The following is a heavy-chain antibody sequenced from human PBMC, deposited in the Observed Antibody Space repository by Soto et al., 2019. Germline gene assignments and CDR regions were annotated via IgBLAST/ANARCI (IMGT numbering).Heavy chain of an antibody. V-gene: IGHV4-39*01. CDR1: GRSISEINSY. J-gene: IGHJ5*02. D-gene: IGHD5-12*01. CDR3: ARPEGGYGSGYSWFDP. Sequence: QLQLQESGPGLVKPSETLSLTCSVSGRSISEINSYWGWIRQTPGEGLEWIGTIHHTGSTYYNPSLKSRVIICLDTSKNQFSLKLSSVTAADTALYYCARPEGGYGSGYSWFDPWGQGTRVTVSS. CDR2: IHHTGST.